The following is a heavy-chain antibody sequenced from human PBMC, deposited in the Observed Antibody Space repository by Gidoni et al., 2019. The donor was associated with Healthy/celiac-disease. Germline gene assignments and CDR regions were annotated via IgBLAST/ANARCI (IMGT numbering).Heavy chain of an antibody. Sequence: EVQLVESGGGLVKPGGSLRLSCAASGFTFSNAWMSWVRQAPGKGLEWVGRIKSKTDGGTTDYAAPVKGRFTISRDDSKNTLYLQMNSLKTEDTAVYYCTTDFAAMVTPSFDYWGQGTLVTVSS. D-gene: IGHD5-18*01. CDR2: IKSKTDGGTT. J-gene: IGHJ4*02. CDR1: GFTFSNAW. V-gene: IGHV3-15*01. CDR3: TTDFAAMVTPSFDY.